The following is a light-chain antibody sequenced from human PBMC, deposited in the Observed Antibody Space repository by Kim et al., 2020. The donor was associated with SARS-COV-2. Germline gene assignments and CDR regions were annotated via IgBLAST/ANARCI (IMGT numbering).Light chain of an antibody. CDR2: RDA. CDR3: QAWDRSAVV. CDR1: KLGDEY. Sequence: VSPGQTATITCSGDKLGDEYVSWYQQKSGQSPILVIYRDAKRPSGIPERFSGSSSGNTATLTISETQAMDEADYYCQAWDRSAVVFGGGTKLTVL. J-gene: IGLJ3*02. V-gene: IGLV3-1*01.